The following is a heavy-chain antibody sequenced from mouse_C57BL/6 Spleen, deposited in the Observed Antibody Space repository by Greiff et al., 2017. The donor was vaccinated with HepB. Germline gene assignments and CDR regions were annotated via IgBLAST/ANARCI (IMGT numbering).Heavy chain of an antibody. CDR2: INPNNGGT. Sequence: VQLQQSGPELVKPGASVKMSCKASGYTFTDYNMHWVKQSHGKSLEWIGYINPNNGGTSYNQKFKGKATLTVNKYSSTAYMELRSLTSEDSAVYYCARSVYYGNYAEYWGKGTTLTVSS. J-gene: IGHJ2*01. CDR1: GYTFTDYN. D-gene: IGHD2-1*01. CDR3: ARSVYYGNYAEY. V-gene: IGHV1-22*01.